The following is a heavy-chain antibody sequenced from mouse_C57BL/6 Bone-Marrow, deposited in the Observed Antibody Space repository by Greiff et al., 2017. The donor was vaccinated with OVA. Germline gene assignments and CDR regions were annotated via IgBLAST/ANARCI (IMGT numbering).Heavy chain of an antibody. V-gene: IGHV2-2*01. CDR1: GFSFTSYG. D-gene: IGHD1-1*01. CDR3: ARPPYYYGGAMDD. CDR2: IWSGGST. J-gene: IGHJ4*01. Sequence: VQLQQSGPGLVQPSQSLSITCTVSGFSFTSYGVHWVRQSPGKGLEWLGVIWSGGSTDYNEAFISRMSISTDNFQSQVFFKRNSLQADDSAIYYCARPPYYYGGAMDDWGQGTSVTVSS.